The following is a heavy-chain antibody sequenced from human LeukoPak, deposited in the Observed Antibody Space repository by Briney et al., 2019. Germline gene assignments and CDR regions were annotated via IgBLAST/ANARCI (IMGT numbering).Heavy chain of an antibody. Sequence: GGSLRLSCAASGFTFGSYRMSWVRQAPGKGLEWVANIKQDGSEKYYVDSVKGRFTISRDNAKNSLYLQMNSLRAEDTAVYYCARGSYFRAFDIWGQGTMVTVSS. V-gene: IGHV3-7*04. CDR3: ARGSYFRAFDI. D-gene: IGHD1-26*01. CDR1: GFTFGSYR. J-gene: IGHJ3*02. CDR2: IKQDGSEK.